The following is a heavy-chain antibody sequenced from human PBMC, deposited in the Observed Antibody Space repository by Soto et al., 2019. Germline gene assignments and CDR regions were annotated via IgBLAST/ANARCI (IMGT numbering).Heavy chain of an antibody. J-gene: IGHJ4*02. V-gene: IGHV3-23*01. Sequence: GSLRLSCVDSTSNLKNYAMAWVRQAPGKGLEWVSALTDTGGSTYYAASVKGRFTISRDNSRNTLFLQMDRLRVDDTAVYYCAKIKGAITSLHFDTWGQGTLVTVSS. D-gene: IGHD3-16*01. CDR2: LTDTGGST. CDR1: TSNLKNYA. CDR3: AKIKGAITSLHFDT.